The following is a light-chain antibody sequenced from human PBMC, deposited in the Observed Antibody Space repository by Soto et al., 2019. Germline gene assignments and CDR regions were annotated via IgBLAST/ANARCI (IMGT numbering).Light chain of an antibody. Sequence: QSVLTQPASVSGSPGPSITISCTGTSSDVGDYNYVSWYQQHPGKAPKLMIYDVSNRPSGVYNRFSGSKSGNTASLTISGLQAEDEADYYCSSYTSSSTLVVFGGGTKLTVL. V-gene: IGLV2-14*01. CDR3: SSYTSSSTLVV. CDR2: DVS. J-gene: IGLJ2*01. CDR1: SSDVGDYNY.